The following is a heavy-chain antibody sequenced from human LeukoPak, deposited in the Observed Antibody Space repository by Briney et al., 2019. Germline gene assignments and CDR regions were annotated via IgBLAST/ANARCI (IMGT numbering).Heavy chain of an antibody. V-gene: IGHV3-30*04. D-gene: IGHD3-16*01. CDR3: ARERGIRALYFDN. J-gene: IGHJ4*02. Sequence: GGSLRLSCAASGFTFSSYTMHWVRQAPGKGLEWVALTSSDGNKYFADSVQGRFTISRDDSRNTVYLQLDSLRPDDTAVYYCARERGIRALYFDNWGQGTLVTVSS. CDR2: TSSDGNK. CDR1: GFTFSSYT.